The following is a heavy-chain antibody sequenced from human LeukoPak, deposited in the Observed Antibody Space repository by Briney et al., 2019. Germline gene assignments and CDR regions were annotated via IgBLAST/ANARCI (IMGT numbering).Heavy chain of an antibody. D-gene: IGHD3-3*01. CDR3: ARFDFWSGYSMEDY. CDR1: GYTFTGYY. V-gene: IGHV1-2*02. CDR2: INPNSGGT. Sequence: ASVKVSCKASGYTFTGYYMHWVRQAPGQGLEWMGWINPNSGGTNYAQKFQGRVTMTRDTSISTAYMELSRLRSDDTAVYYCARFDFWSGYSMEDYWGQGTLVTVS. J-gene: IGHJ4*02.